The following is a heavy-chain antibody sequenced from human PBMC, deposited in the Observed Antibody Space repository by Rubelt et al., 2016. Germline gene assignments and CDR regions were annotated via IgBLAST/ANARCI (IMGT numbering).Heavy chain of an antibody. D-gene: IGHD3-22*01. CDR2: VYYSGRT. CDR1: GGSFSGYY. Sequence: QVQLQQWGAGLLKPSETLSLTCAVYGGSFSGYYWGWIRQPPGKGLEWLGSVYYSGRTYYNPSLKSRVSMSADTSKNQFSRKLGAVTAADTAVYYCAGDHPIVVGCFDYWGQGTLVTVSS. V-gene: IGHV4-34*01. J-gene: IGHJ4*02. CDR3: AGDHPIVVGCFDY.